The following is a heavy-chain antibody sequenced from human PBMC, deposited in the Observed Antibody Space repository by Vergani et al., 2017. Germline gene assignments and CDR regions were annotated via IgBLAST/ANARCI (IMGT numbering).Heavy chain of an antibody. J-gene: IGHJ5*02. V-gene: IGHV3-23*01. CDR3: ARYGGSYVWYWFDP. CDR1: GFTFSSYA. CDR2: ISGSGGST. Sequence: EVQLLESGGGLVQPGGSLRLSCAASGFTFSSYAMSWVGPAPGKGLEWVSAISGSGGSTYYADSVKGRFTISRDNSKNTLYLQMNSLRAEDTAVYYCARYGGSYVWYWFDPWGQGTLVTVSS. D-gene: IGHD1-26*01.